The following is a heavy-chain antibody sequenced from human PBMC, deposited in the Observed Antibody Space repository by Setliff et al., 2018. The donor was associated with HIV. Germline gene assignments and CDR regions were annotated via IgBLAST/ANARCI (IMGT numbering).Heavy chain of an antibody. CDR2: IYDVGVT. D-gene: IGHD3-10*01. CDR1: GGSLRTFH. J-gene: IGHJ5*02. CDR3: AKRRGSGTLYDAFDP. Sequence: NPSETLSLTCTVSGGSLRTFHWTWLRQAPGKGLEWLGHIYDVGVTNYNPSLKNRVTISLDASQTRCSLTLASVTATDTAVYFCAKRRGSGTLYDAFDPWGQGILVTVS. V-gene: IGHV4-59*08.